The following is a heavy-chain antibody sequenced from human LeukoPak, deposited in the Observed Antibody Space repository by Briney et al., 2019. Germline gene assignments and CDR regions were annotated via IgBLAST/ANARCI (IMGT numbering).Heavy chain of an antibody. Sequence: SETLSLTCTVYGGSFSDFHWSWIRLPPGKGLEWIGEINHSGNTNYNPSLKSLVTISIDTSKYRFALKLSSVTAADTAVYYCARGKVTRDWYFDLWGRGTLVTVSS. CDR2: INHSGNT. CDR1: GGSFSDFH. V-gene: IGHV4-34*01. D-gene: IGHD4-17*01. CDR3: ARGKVTRDWYFDL. J-gene: IGHJ2*01.